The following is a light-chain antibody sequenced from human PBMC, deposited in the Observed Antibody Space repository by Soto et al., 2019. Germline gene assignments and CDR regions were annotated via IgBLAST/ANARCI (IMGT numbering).Light chain of an antibody. V-gene: IGLV2-14*01. J-gene: IGLJ3*02. CDR2: EVS. CDR3: SSYRSSSTWV. Sequence: QSVLTQPASVSGSPGQSITISCTGTSNDVGGYNYVSWYQQHPGKAPKLMIFEVSNRPSGVSNRFSGSKSGNTASLTISGLQAEDESDYYCSSYRSSSTWVFGGGTKVTVL. CDR1: SNDVGGYNY.